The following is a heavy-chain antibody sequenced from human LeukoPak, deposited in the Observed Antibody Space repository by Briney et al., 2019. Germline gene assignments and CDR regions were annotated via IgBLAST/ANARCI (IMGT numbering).Heavy chain of an antibody. V-gene: IGHV4-30-2*01. J-gene: IGHJ4*02. CDR3: ARGQSGYFDY. CDR2: IYHSGST. CDR1: GGSISSGGYY. Sequence: SQTLSLTCTVSGGSISSGGYYWSWIRQPPGKGLEWIGYIYHSGSTYYNPSLESRVTISVDRSKNQFSLKLSSVTTADTAVYYCARGQSGYFDYWGQGTLVTVSS. D-gene: IGHD2-15*01.